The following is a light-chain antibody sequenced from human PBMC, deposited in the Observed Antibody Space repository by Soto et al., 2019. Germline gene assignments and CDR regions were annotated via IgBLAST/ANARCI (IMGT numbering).Light chain of an antibody. CDR2: RNN. V-gene: IGLV1-44*01. J-gene: IGLJ2*01. CDR1: SSNIGSNT. Sequence: QAVVAQPPSASGTPGQRVTISCSGSSSNIGSNTVNWYQQLPGAAPKLLIYRNNQRPSGVPDRFSGSKSGTSASLAISGLQSEDEADYYCATWDDSLKVLFGGGTKLTVL. CDR3: ATWDDSLKVL.